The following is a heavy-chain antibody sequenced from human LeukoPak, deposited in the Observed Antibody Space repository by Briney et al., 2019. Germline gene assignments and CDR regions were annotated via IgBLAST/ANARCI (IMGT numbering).Heavy chain of an antibody. CDR1: GYTFTSYG. Sequence: WASVKVSCKASGYTFTSYGISWVRQAPGQGLEWMGWISAYSGNTNYAQKLQGRVTMTTDTSTSTAYMELRSLRSDDTAVYYCARDTSGSSGDNWFDPWGQGTLVTVSS. CDR2: ISAYSGNT. D-gene: IGHD3-10*01. CDR3: ARDTSGSSGDNWFDP. V-gene: IGHV1-18*01. J-gene: IGHJ5*02.